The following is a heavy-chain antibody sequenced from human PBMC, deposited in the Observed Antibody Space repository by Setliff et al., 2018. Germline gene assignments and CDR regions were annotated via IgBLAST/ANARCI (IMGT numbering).Heavy chain of an antibody. CDR1: GLTLSGSW. CDR2: VNGDGSRK. D-gene: IGHD6-13*01. Sequence: PGGSLRLSCAASGLTLSGSWVHWVRQAPGRGLVWVSSVNGDGSRKTYADSVKGRFIVSSDNAKNTFYLQMNSLRVEDTALYYCAREIRHNNRWYSGYYFDYWGQGTLVTVSS. J-gene: IGHJ4*02. CDR3: AREIRHNNRWYSGYYFDY. V-gene: IGHV3-74*01.